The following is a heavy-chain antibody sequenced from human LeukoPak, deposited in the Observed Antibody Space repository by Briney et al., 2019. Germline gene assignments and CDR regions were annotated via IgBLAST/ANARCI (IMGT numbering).Heavy chain of an antibody. D-gene: IGHD1-1*01. CDR1: GGSISSYY. J-gene: IGHJ5*02. V-gene: IGHV4-4*09. CDR2: IYTSGSP. CDR3: ASMSRGWFDP. Sequence: SEPLSLTCTVSGGSISSYYWSWIRQPPGKGLEWIGYIYTSGSPNYNPSLKSRVTISVDTSKNQFSLKLSSVAAADTAVYYCASMSRGWFDPWGQGTLVTVSS.